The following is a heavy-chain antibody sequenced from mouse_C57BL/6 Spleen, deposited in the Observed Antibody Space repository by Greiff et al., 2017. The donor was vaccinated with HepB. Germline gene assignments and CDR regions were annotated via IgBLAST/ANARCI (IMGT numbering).Heavy chain of an antibody. D-gene: IGHD2-4*01. V-gene: IGHV1-54*01. CDR3: ARGGYDYDRVLAY. CDR1: GYAFTNYL. J-gene: IGHJ3*01. Sequence: QVQLHQSGAELVRPGTSVKVSCKASGYAFTNYLIEWVKQRPGQGLEWIGVINPGSGGTNYNEKFKGKATLTADKSSSTAYMQLSSLTSEDSAVYFCARGGYDYDRVLAYWGQGTLVTVSA. CDR2: INPGSGGT.